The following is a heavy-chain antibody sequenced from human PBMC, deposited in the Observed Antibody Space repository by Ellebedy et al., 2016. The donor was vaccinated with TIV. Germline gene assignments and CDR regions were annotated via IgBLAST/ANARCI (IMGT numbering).Heavy chain of an antibody. CDR2: VPNAGST. CDR3: ARGPGITPATYYSSALDI. CDR1: GASIDNSAYY. V-gene: IGHV4-39*02. Sequence: MPSETLSLTCSVSGASIDNSAYYWGWIRQPPGKGREWIGEVPNAGSTNYNPSLKNRAAIFLDRSNNRFSLRLASVTAADAAVYYCARGPGITPATYYSSALDIWGQGVTVTVSS. D-gene: IGHD2/OR15-2a*01. J-gene: IGHJ6*02.